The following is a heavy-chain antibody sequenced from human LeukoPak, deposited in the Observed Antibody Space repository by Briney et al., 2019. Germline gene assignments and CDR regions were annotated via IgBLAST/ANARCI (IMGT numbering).Heavy chain of an antibody. D-gene: IGHD6-6*01. V-gene: IGHV4-30-2*01. CDR2: IYHSGST. J-gene: IGHJ4*02. CDR1: GGSISSGGYY. CDR3: ARDTLYSSSSGRFDY. Sequence: SQTLSLTCTVSGGSISSGGYYWSWIRQPPGKGLEWIGYIYHSGSTYYNPSLKSRVTISVDTSKNQFSLKLSSVTAADTAVYYCARDTLYSSSSGRFDYWGQGTLVTVSS.